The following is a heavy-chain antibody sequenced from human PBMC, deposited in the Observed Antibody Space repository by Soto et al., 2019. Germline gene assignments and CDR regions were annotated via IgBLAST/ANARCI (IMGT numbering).Heavy chain of an antibody. D-gene: IGHD3-10*01. V-gene: IGHV1-3*01. CDR2: INAGNGRE. CDR3: ARGGGWVGEASFDT. CDR1: GYTFTSYT. J-gene: IGHJ4*02. Sequence: QVQLEQSGAEVKKPGASVKVSCQTSGYTFTSYTLHWVRQAPGQGLEWLGWINAGNGREKYSQRFRDRAGLSPARPTGTPFMEIRDPRSEDRAVYYCARGGGWVGEASFDTWGQGTLVIVSS.